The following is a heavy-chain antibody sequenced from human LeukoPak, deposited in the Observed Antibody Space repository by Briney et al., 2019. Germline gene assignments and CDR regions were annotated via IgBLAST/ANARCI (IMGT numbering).Heavy chain of an antibody. J-gene: IGHJ1*01. CDR3: ARQDSSGYSY. D-gene: IGHD3-22*01. CDR1: GGTFSSYT. CDR2: IIPILRIA. Sequence: ASVKVSCKASGGTFSSYTISWVRQAPGQGLEWMGRIIPILRIANCAQKFQGRVTITADKYTSTAYMELSSLRSEDTAVYYCARQDSSGYSYWGQGTLVTVSS. V-gene: IGHV1-69*02.